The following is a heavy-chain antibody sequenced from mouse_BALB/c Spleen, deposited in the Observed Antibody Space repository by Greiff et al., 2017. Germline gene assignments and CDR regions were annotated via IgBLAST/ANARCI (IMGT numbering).Heavy chain of an antibody. D-gene: IGHD1-2*01. V-gene: IGHV1-7*01. CDR2: INPSTGYT. Sequence: QVQLKESGAELAKPGASVKMSCKASGYTFTSYWMHWVKQRPGQGLEWIGYINPSTGYTEYNQKFKDKATLTADKSSSTAYMQLSSLTSEDSAVYYCARSEDYCYYFDYWGQGTTLTVSS. J-gene: IGHJ2*01. CDR3: ARSEDYCYYFDY. CDR1: GYTFTSYW.